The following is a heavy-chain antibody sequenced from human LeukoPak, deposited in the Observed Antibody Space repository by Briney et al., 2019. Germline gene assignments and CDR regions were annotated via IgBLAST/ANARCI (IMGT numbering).Heavy chain of an antibody. D-gene: IGHD5-12*01. CDR3: ARDSGYAGMDV. V-gene: IGHV3-21*01. Sequence: GGPLRLSCAASGFTFSSYSMNWVRQAPGKGLEWVSSISSSSSYIYYADSVKGRFTISRDNAKNSLYLQMNSLRAEDTAVYYCARDSGYAGMDVWGQGTTVTVSS. CDR2: ISSSSSYI. J-gene: IGHJ6*02. CDR1: GFTFSSYS.